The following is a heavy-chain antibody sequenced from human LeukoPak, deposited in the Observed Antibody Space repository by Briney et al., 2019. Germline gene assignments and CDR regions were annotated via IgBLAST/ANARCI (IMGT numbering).Heavy chain of an antibody. J-gene: IGHJ4*02. D-gene: IGHD2-2*01. CDR2: IKSKTDGGTT. CDR3: TTEPPPRIVVVPAGG. Sequence: GGSLRLSCAASGFTFSNAWMSWVRQAPGKGLEWVGRIKSKTDGGTTDCAAPVKGRFTISRDDSKNTLYLQMNSLKTEDTAVYYCTTEPPPRIVVVPAGGWGQGTLVTVSS. CDR1: GFTFSNAW. V-gene: IGHV3-15*01.